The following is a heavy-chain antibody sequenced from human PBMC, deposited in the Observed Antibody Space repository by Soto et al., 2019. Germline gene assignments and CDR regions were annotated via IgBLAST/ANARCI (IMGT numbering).Heavy chain of an antibody. CDR2: ISAYNGNT. CDR3: ARFSPPGYSGGWPLDY. Sequence: ASVKVSCKASGYTFTSYGISWVRQAPGQGLEWMGWISAYNGNTNYAQKLQGRATMTTDTSTSTAYMELRSLRSDDTAVYHCARFSPPGYSGGWPLDYWGQGTLVTVSS. V-gene: IGHV1-18*04. J-gene: IGHJ4*02. D-gene: IGHD6-19*01. CDR1: GYTFTSYG.